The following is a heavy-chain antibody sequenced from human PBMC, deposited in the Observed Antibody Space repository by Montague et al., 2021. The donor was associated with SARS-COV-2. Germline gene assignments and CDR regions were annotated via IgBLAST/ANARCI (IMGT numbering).Heavy chain of an antibody. J-gene: IGHJ4*02. D-gene: IGHD4-23*01. V-gene: IGHV4-34*01. CDR3: ARSHDYRGNDYFDS. CDR1: GGSLSGFY. Sequence: SETLSLTCAVYGGSLSGFYWTWIRQAPGKGLEWVGEITHGGSTGYSPALKSRLTISLDTSKNQFSLKLDSVTAADTATYYCARSHDYRGNDYFDSWGQGALVIVSS. CDR2: ITHGGST.